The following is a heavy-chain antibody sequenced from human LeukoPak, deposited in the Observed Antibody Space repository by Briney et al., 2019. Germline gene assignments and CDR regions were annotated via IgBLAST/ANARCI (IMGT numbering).Heavy chain of an antibody. CDR1: GYTFTSYD. V-gene: IGHV1-8*01. D-gene: IGHD2-8*01. CDR3: ARINGLPDY. CDR2: MNPKSGKT. Sequence: ASVKVSCKASGYTFTSYDINWVRQATGQGLEWMGWMNPKSGKTGYSQKFQGKVTMTRDTYISTAYMEVSSLTFEDTAIYYCARINGLPDYWGQGTLVTVSS. J-gene: IGHJ4*02.